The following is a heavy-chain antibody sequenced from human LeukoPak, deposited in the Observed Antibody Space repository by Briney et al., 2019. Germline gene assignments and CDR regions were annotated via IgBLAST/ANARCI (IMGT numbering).Heavy chain of an antibody. Sequence: ASVKVSCKASGYTFTGYYMHWVRQAPGQGLEWMGWINPNSGGTNYAQKFQGRVTMTTDTSTSTAYMELRSLRSDDTAVYYCARDRGLDIAAAGKFRHYYYYMDVWGKGTTVTVSS. V-gene: IGHV1-2*02. D-gene: IGHD6-13*01. CDR3: ARDRGLDIAAAGKFRHYYYYMDV. CDR1: GYTFTGYY. J-gene: IGHJ6*03. CDR2: INPNSGGT.